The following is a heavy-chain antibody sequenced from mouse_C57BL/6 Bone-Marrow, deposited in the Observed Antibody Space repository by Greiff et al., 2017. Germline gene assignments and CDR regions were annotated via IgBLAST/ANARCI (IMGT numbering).Heavy chain of an antibody. J-gene: IGHJ4*01. CDR3: ARITTVGAMDY. Sequence: VQLKQSGPGLVKPSQSLSLTCSVTGYSITSGYYWNWIRQFPGNKLEWMGYISYDGSNNYNPSLKNRISITRDTSKNQFFLKLNSVTTEDTATYYCARITTVGAMDYWGQGTSVTVSS. D-gene: IGHD1-1*01. CDR2: ISYDGSN. V-gene: IGHV3-6*01. CDR1: GYSITSGYY.